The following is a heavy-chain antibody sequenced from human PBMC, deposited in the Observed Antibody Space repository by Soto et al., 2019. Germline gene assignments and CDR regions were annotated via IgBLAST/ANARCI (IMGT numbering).Heavy chain of an antibody. CDR3: ARAYCSSTSCYGRYYYGMDV. J-gene: IGHJ6*02. V-gene: IGHV1-69*13. Sequence: ASVKVSCKASGGTFSSYAISWVRQAPGQGLEWMGGIIPIFGTANYAQKFQGRVTITADESTSTAYMELSSLRSEDTAVYYCARAYCSSTSCYGRYYYGMDVWGQGTTVTVSS. CDR1: GGTFSSYA. CDR2: IIPIFGTA. D-gene: IGHD2-2*01.